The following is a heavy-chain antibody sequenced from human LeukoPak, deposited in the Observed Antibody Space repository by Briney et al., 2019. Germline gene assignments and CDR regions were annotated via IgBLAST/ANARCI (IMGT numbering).Heavy chain of an antibody. D-gene: IGHD3-3*01. J-gene: IGHJ6*03. Sequence: ASVKVSCKASGGTFSSYAISWVRQAPGQGLEWMGGIIPIFGTANYAQKFQGRVTITADESTSTAYMELSRLRSDDTAVYYCARAPYDFWSGYYYYYMDVWGKGTTVTVSS. CDR1: GGTFSSYA. CDR3: ARAPYDFWSGYYYYYMDV. V-gene: IGHV1-69*13. CDR2: IIPIFGTA.